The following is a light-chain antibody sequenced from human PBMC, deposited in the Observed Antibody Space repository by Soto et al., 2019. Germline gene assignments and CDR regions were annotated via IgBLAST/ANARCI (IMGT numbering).Light chain of an antibody. V-gene: IGKV4-1*01. J-gene: IGKJ2*03. Sequence: DIVMTQSPDSLAVSLGEGATINCKSSQSLFSSSRNKNYLAWFQQKAGQPPKLLIYWASTRESGVPDRFSGSGSGTDFTLTISSLQAEDVAVYYCQEYYSSPGFSFGQGTKLEIK. CDR3: QEYYSSPGFS. CDR1: QSLFSSSRNKNY. CDR2: WAS.